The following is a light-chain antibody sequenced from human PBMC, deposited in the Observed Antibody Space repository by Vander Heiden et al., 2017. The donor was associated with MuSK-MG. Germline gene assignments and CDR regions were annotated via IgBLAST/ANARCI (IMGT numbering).Light chain of an antibody. J-gene: IGKJ1*01. V-gene: IGKV3-20*01. CDR3: QQDGT. CDR1: QSVSSSY. CDR2: GAS. Sequence: DIVLTQSPGTLSLSPGERATLSCRASQSVSSSYLAGYHQKPGQAPRLLIYGASSGATGIKDRFSGSGSGTDFTRTISRVEPEDFAGCDCQQDGTFGQGTKVEIK.